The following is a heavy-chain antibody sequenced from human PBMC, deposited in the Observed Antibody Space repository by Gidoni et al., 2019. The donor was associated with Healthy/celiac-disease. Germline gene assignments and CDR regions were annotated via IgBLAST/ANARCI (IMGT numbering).Heavy chain of an antibody. D-gene: IGHD6-19*01. Sequence: EVQLVASGGGLVKPGGSLRLSCAASGFTFSSYSMNWVRKAPGKGLEWVSSISSSSSYIYYADSWKGRFTISRDNAKNSLYLQMNSLRAEDTAVYYCASTASGSGSPFDYWGQGTLVTVSS. V-gene: IGHV3-21*01. CDR3: ASTASGSGSPFDY. J-gene: IGHJ4*02. CDR2: ISSSSSYI. CDR1: GFTFSSYS.